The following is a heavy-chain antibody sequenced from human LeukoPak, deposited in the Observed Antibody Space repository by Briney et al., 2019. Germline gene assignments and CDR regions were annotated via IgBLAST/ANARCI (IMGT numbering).Heavy chain of an antibody. CDR1: GYSFTRYW. V-gene: IGHV5-51*01. CDR3: ARRDGSGLFDP. CDR2: IYPADSDT. Sequence: GESLKISCKSSGYSFTRYWNGWVRQMPGKGLEWMGIIYPADSDTRYSPSFQGQVTISADKSITTAYLQWSSLKASDTAIYYCARRDGSGLFDPWGQGTLVTVSS. J-gene: IGHJ5*02. D-gene: IGHD3-10*01.